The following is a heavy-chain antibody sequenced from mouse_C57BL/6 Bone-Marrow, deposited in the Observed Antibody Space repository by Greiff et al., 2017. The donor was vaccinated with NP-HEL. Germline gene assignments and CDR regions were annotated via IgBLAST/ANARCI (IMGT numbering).Heavy chain of an antibody. D-gene: IGHD2-4*01. CDR1: GFTFSDYS. CDR2: INYDGSST. CDR3: AREGGLRRRTYAMDY. J-gene: IGHJ4*01. Sequence: EVKLVESEGGLVQPGSSMKLSCTASGFTFSDYSMAWVRQVPEKGLEWVANINYDGSSTYYLDSLKSRFIISRDNAKNILYLQMCSLKSEDTATYYCAREGGLRRRTYAMDYWGQGTSVTVSS. V-gene: IGHV5-16*01.